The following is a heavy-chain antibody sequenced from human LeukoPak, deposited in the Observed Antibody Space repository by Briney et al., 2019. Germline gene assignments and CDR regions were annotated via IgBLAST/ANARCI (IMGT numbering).Heavy chain of an antibody. Sequence: GGSLRLSCAASGFTFSSYWMSWVRLAPGKGLEWVANIKQDGSEKYYVDSVKGRFTISRDNAKNSLYLQMNSLRAEDTAVYYCARDEHDFWSGYNWFDPWGQGTLVTVSS. CDR1: GFTFSSYW. CDR2: IKQDGSEK. V-gene: IGHV3-7*01. J-gene: IGHJ5*02. D-gene: IGHD3-3*01. CDR3: ARDEHDFWSGYNWFDP.